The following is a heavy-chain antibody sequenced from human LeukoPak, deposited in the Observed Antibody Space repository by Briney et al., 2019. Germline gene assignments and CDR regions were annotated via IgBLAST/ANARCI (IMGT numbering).Heavy chain of an antibody. V-gene: IGHV4-39*07. CDR2: IYYSGST. CDR1: GGSISSSSYY. J-gene: IGHJ3*02. CDR3: ARESRGVIDDAFDI. D-gene: IGHD3-16*02. Sequence: PSETLSLTCTVSGGSISSSSYYWGWIRQPPGKGLEWIGSIYYSGSTYYNPSLKSRVTISVDTSKHQFSLKLSAVTAADTAVYYCARESRGVIDDAFDIWGQGTMVTVSS.